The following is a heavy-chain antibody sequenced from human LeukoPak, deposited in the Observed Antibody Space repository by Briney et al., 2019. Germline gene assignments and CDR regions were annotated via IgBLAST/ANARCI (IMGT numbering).Heavy chain of an antibody. D-gene: IGHD6-6*01. J-gene: IGHJ4*02. CDR1: GYTFTGYY. CDR2: INPNGGGT. CDR3: ARRMYSSSSPDY. V-gene: IGHV1-2*02. Sequence: ASVKVSCKASGYTFTGYYMHWVRQAPGQGLEWMGWINPNGGGTNYAQKFQGRVTMTRDTSISTAYMELSRLRSDDTAVYYCARRMYSSSSPDYWGQGTLVTVSS.